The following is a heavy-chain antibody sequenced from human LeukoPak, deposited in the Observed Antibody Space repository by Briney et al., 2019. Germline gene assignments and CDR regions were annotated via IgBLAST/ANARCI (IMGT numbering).Heavy chain of an antibody. V-gene: IGHV3-48*04. D-gene: IGHD3-22*01. J-gene: IGHJ4*02. Sequence: SGGALRLSCAASGFTFSSNSMNWVRQAPGKGLECVSYISSSSSTIYYADSVKGRFTISRDNANNSLYLQMNTLRAEDTAVYYCARGVLGGRSGSDYWGQGTLVTVSS. CDR3: ARGVLGGRSGSDY. CDR1: GFTFSSNS. CDR2: ISSSSSTI.